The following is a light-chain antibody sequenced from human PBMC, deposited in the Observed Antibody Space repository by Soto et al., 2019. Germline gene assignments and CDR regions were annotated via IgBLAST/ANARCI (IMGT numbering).Light chain of an antibody. CDR2: NAS. Sequence: EIVLTQSPGTLSLSPGERATLACRASQSVTSTYLAWYQQKPGQAPRLLIYNASSRATGIPDRFSGSGSGTDFTLTISTLEPVDFAVYYCQQYGRSPWTFGQGTKVEVK. CDR3: QQYGRSPWT. J-gene: IGKJ1*01. CDR1: QSVTSTY. V-gene: IGKV3-20*01.